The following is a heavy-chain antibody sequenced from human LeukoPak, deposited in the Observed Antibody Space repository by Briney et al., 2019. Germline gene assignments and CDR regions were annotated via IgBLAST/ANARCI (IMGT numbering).Heavy chain of an antibody. J-gene: IGHJ4*02. D-gene: IGHD6-19*01. Sequence: GGSLRLSCAASGLTFSSYGMSWVRQAPGKGLEWVSAISGSGGSTYYADSVKGRFTISRDNSKNTLYLQMNSLRAEDTAVYYCAKVSGKVAVAGLPIDYWGQGTLVTVSS. CDR3: AKVSGKVAVAGLPIDY. V-gene: IGHV3-23*01. CDR2: ISGSGGST. CDR1: GLTFSSYG.